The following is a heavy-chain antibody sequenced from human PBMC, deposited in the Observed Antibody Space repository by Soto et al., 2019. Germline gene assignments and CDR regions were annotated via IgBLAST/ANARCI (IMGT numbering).Heavy chain of an antibody. CDR3: ARLPLYCSSTSCYTLFFDGMDV. CDR1: GGSISSSSYY. CDR2: VYYSGST. V-gene: IGHV4-39*01. J-gene: IGHJ6*02. D-gene: IGHD2-2*02. Sequence: PSETLSLTCTVSGGSISSSSYYWGWIRQPPGKGLEWIGSVYYSGSTYYNPSLKSRVTISVDTSKNQFSLKLSSVTAADTAVYYCARLPLYCSSTSCYTLFFDGMDVWGQGTTVTVSS.